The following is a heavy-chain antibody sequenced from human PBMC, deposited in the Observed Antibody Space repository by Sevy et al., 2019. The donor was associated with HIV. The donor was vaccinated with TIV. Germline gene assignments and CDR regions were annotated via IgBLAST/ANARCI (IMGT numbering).Heavy chain of an antibody. D-gene: IGHD1-26*01. J-gene: IGHJ4*02. CDR3: ARDSGNYYFNY. V-gene: IGHV3-7*01. Sequence: GWSLRLSCAASAFTFSRYWMGWVRQAPGKGLEWVANIKQDGSQKYYVDSVKGRFTISRDNAKNSLYLQMNSLRAEDTAVYYCARDSGNYYFNYWGQGALVTVSS. CDR1: AFTFSRYW. CDR2: IKQDGSQK.